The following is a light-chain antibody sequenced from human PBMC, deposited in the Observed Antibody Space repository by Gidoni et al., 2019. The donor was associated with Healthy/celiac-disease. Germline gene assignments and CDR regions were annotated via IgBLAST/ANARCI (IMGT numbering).Light chain of an antibody. V-gene: IGKV1-39*01. Sequence: DIQMTQSPSSLSASVGDRVTITCRASQSISSYLNWYQQKPGKAPKLLIYAASSLQSGVPSRFSGSGSGTDFTLTCSSLQPEDFATYYCQQSYSTPLTFGGGTKVEIK. CDR2: AAS. CDR3: QQSYSTPLT. J-gene: IGKJ4*01. CDR1: QSISSY.